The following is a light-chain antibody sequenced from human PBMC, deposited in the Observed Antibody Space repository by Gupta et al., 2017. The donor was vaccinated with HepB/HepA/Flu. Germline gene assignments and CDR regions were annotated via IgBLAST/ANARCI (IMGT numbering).Light chain of an antibody. V-gene: IGKV3-20*01. CDR1: LSVSSSY. Sequence: IVFTQSPCTLSLSPGARATLSCRASLSVSSSYLAWYQQKPGQAPRLIIYGASSRATGIPDRFSGSGYGTDFTLTSSGLEPEDVAVYYCQQHRSSRTFGQGTKVEIK. CDR3: QQHRSSRT. J-gene: IGKJ1*01. CDR2: GAS.